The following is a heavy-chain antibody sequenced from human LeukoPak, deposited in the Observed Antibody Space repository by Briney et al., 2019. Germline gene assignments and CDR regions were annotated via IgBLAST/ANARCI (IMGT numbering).Heavy chain of an antibody. J-gene: IGHJ6*02. CDR2: IYHSGST. V-gene: IGHV4-30-2*01. Sequence: SETLSLTCAVSGGSISSGGYSWSWIRQPPGKGLEWIGYIYHSGSTNYNPSLKSRVTISVDTSKNQFSLKLSSVTAADTAVYYCARGSLAAAGLGSYYYYGMDVWGQGTTVTVSS. D-gene: IGHD6-13*01. CDR3: ARGSLAAAGLGSYYYYGMDV. CDR1: GGSISSGGYS.